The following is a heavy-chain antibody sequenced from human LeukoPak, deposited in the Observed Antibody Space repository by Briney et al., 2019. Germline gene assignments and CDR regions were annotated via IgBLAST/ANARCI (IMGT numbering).Heavy chain of an antibody. D-gene: IGHD3-3*01. V-gene: IGHV4-39*07. CDR1: GGSISSGGYY. CDR3: ARGPRTYYDFWSGYPY. Sequence: SETLSLTCTVSGGSISSGGYYWSWIRQPPGKGLEWIGEINHSGSTNYNPSLKSRVTISVDTSKNQFSLKLSSVTAADTAVYYCARGPRTYYDFWSGYPYWGQGTLVTVSS. CDR2: INHSGST. J-gene: IGHJ4*02.